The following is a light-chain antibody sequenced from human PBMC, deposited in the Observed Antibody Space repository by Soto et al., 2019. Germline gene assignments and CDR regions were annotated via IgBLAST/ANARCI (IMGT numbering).Light chain of an antibody. CDR1: QDISKS. V-gene: IGKV1-16*02. CDR3: QQYKSYPLT. Sequence: DIQMTQSPSSLSAFVGDRVTITCRASQDISKSLAWFQLKPGKAPKSLIYGASTLYSGVPSKFSGSGSGTFFPLTISSLQPEDSATYYCQQYKSYPLTFGGGTKVEI. J-gene: IGKJ4*01. CDR2: GAS.